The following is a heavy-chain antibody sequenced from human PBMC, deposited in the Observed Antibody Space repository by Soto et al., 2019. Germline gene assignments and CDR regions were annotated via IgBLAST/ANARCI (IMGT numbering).Heavy chain of an antibody. Sequence: GGSLRLSCAGSGFTFDDSYMSWIRQAPGKGLEWLSYISPGSRYPAYADSVKGRFTISRDNAKRSLYLQMMSLTAEDTAIYYCVRGGGGGLFDPWGQGTMVTVSS. CDR3: VRGGGGGLFDP. J-gene: IGHJ5*02. CDR1: GFTFDDSY. D-gene: IGHD2-15*01. CDR2: ISPGSRYP. V-gene: IGHV3-11*06.